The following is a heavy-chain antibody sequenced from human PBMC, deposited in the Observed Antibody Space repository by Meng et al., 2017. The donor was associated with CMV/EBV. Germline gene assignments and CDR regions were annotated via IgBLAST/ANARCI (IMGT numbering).Heavy chain of an antibody. CDR2: ISAYNGNT. CDR1: GYTFTSYG. CDR3: ARGDTVTTGGGFEAHRGGLFDY. V-gene: IGHV1-18*01. Sequence: ASVKVSCKASGYTFTSYGISWVRQAPGQGLEWMGWISAYNGNTNYAQKLQGRVTITTDTSTSTAYMELRSLRSDDTAVYYCARGDTVTTGGGFEAHRGGLFDYWGQGTLVTVSS. J-gene: IGHJ4*02. D-gene: IGHD4-11*01.